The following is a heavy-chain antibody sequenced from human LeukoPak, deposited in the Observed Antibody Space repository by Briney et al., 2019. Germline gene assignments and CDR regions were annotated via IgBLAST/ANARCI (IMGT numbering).Heavy chain of an antibody. Sequence: PSETLSLTCVVYGGSFSGHYWNWIRQPPGKGLEWIGEINHSGSTKYNPSLKSRVTISVDTSKNQFSLKLSSVTAADTAVYYCARHGKYGDNWFDPWGQGTLVTVSS. CDR2: INHSGST. V-gene: IGHV4-34*01. J-gene: IGHJ5*02. D-gene: IGHD4-17*01. CDR1: GGSFSGHY. CDR3: ARHGKYGDNWFDP.